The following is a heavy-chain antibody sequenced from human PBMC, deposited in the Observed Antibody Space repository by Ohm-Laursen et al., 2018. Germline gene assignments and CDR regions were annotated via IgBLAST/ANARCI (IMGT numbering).Heavy chain of an antibody. Sequence: SLRLSCSASGFTFSSYAMSWVRRAPGKGLEWVSAISGSGGSTDYADSVKGRFTISRDNSKNTLYLQMNSLRTEDTAVYYCARDEDIAARPYYFDYWGQGTLVTVSS. CDR1: GFTFSSYA. D-gene: IGHD6-6*01. CDR2: ISGSGGST. V-gene: IGHV3-23*01. J-gene: IGHJ4*02. CDR3: ARDEDIAARPYYFDY.